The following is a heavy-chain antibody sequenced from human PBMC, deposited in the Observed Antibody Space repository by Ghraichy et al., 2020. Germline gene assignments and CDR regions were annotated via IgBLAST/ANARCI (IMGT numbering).Heavy chain of an antibody. V-gene: IGHV3-23*01. Sequence: GVLNISCAASGFTFNTYAMIWVRQAPGRGLEWVSGINKGGGDRYYADSVKGRFTISRDDSKFTLYLQLSNLRAEDTAIYYCAKGLGWQPYGDFDYWGQGTKVIVYS. CDR3: AKGLGWQPYGDFDY. CDR2: INKGGGDR. J-gene: IGHJ4*02. D-gene: IGHD4-17*01. CDR1: GFTFNTYA.